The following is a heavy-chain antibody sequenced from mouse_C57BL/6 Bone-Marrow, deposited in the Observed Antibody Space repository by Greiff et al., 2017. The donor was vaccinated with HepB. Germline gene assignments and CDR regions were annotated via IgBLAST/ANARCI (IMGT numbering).Heavy chain of an antibody. D-gene: IGHD1-1*01. CDR3: ARRGYYGSSSWYFDV. CDR1: GYTFTDYN. CDR2: INPNNGGT. Sequence: EVQVVESGPELVKPGASVKMSCKASGYTFTDYNMHWVKQSHGKSLEWIGYINPNNGGTSYNQKFKGKATLTVNKSSSTAYMELRSLTSEDSAVYYCARRGYYGSSSWYFDVWGTGTTVTVSS. J-gene: IGHJ1*03. V-gene: IGHV1-22*01.